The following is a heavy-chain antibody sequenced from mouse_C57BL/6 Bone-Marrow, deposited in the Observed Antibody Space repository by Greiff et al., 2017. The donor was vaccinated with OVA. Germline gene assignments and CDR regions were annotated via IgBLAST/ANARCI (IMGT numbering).Heavy chain of an antibody. D-gene: IGHD1-1*01. J-gene: IGHJ1*03. CDR1: GFTFSDYY. Sequence: EVKLMESEGGLVQPGSSMKLSCTASGFTFSDYYMAWVRQVPEKGLEWVANINYDGSSPYYLDSLKVRFLISRDNAKNILYLQMRSLKSEDTATYYCARDAHHYYYGSSYGYWYFDVWGTGTTVTVSS. V-gene: IGHV5-16*01. CDR3: ARDAHHYYYGSSYGYWYFDV. CDR2: INYDGSSP.